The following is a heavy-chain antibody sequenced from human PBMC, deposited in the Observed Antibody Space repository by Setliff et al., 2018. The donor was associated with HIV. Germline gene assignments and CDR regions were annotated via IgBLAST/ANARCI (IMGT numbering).Heavy chain of an antibody. V-gene: IGHV1-69*10. CDR2: IIPILGIA. Sequence: SVKVSCKASGGTFSSYAISWVRQAPGQGLEWMGGIIPILGIANYAQKFQGRVTITADESTSTAYMELSSLRSEDTAVYYCAVPTMGALQDWGQGTLVTVSS. CDR1: GGTFSSYA. CDR3: AVPTMGALQD. J-gene: IGHJ1*01. D-gene: IGHD1-26*01.